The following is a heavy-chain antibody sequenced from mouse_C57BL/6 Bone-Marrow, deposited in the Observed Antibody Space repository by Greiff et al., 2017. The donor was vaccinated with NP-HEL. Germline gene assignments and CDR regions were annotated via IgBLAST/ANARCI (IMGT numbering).Heavy chain of an antibody. CDR2: IIPSNGGT. Sequence: QVQLQQPGTELVKPGASVKLSCKASGYTFTSYWMHWVKQRPGQGLEWIGNIIPSNGGTNSNEKFKSKATLTVDKSSSTAYMQLSSLTSEDSAVNYCASQNSKGGYWGQGTTLTVSS. CDR3: ASQNSKGGY. D-gene: IGHD2-5*01. CDR1: GYTFTSYW. V-gene: IGHV1-53*01. J-gene: IGHJ2*01.